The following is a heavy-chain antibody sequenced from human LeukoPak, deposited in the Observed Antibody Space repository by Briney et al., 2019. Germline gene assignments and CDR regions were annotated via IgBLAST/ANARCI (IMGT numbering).Heavy chain of an antibody. CDR3: ARGVSENAEYFQH. V-gene: IGHV4-61*02. J-gene: IGHJ1*01. CDR1: GGSISSGSYY. Sequence: SETLSLTCTVSGGSISSGSYYWSWIRQPAGKGLEWIWRIYTSGSTNYNPSLKSRVTISLDTSKNQFSLKLSSVTAADTAVYYCARGVSENAEYFQHWGQGTLVTVSS. CDR2: IYTSGST.